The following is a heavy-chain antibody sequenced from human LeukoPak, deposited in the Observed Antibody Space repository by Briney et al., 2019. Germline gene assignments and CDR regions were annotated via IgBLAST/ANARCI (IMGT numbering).Heavy chain of an antibody. J-gene: IGHJ4*02. CDR3: ARDFDAMVRSRGGY. V-gene: IGHV1-18*01. Sequence: ASVKVSCKASGYTFTSYGISWVRQAPGQGLEWMGWISAYNGNTNYAQKLQGRVTMTTDTSTSTAYMELRSLRSDDTAVYYCARDFDAMVRSRGGYWGQGTLVTVSS. D-gene: IGHD3-10*01. CDR1: GYTFTSYG. CDR2: ISAYNGNT.